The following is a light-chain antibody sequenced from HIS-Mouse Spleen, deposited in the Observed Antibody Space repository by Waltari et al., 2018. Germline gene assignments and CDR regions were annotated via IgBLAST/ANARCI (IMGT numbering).Light chain of an antibody. CDR1: SSNIGSNY. CDR3: AAWDDSLSGRVV. V-gene: IGLV1-47*01. Sequence: QSVLTQPPSASGTPGQRVTISCSGSSSNIGSNYVYWYQQLPGTAPKPLIYRNNQRPSGVPDRFSGSKSGTSASLAISGLRSEDEADYYCAAWDDSLSGRVVFGGGTKLTVL. CDR2: RNN. J-gene: IGLJ2*01.